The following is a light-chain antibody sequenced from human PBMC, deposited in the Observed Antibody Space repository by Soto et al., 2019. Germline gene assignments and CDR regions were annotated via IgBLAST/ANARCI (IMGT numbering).Light chain of an antibody. CDR2: GAS. CDR3: QHYNNWPPWT. Sequence: EIGLAQSTATLSLSPGERATLSCRASQSVSSKLAWYQQKPGQAPRLLIYGASTRATGIPARFSGSGSGTEFTLTISSLQSEDFAVYYCQHYNNWPPWTFGQRTKADIK. V-gene: IGKV3-15*01. CDR1: QSVSSK. J-gene: IGKJ1*01.